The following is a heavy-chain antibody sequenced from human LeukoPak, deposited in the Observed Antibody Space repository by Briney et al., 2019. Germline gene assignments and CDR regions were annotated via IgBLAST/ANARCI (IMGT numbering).Heavy chain of an antibody. J-gene: IGHJ4*02. Sequence: PSETLSLTCTVSGGSISSSSYYWGWIRQSPGKGLEWIGGIDYSGNTYYNPSLKSRVTISVDTSKNQFSLKLSSMTAADTAVYYCAADSSGYYRTAFDYWGQGTLVTVSS. D-gene: IGHD3-22*01. V-gene: IGHV4-39*01. CDR2: IDYSGNT. CDR3: AADSSGYYRTAFDY. CDR1: GGSISSSSYY.